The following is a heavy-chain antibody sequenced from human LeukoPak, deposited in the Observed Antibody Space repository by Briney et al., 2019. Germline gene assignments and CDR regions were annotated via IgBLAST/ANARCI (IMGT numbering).Heavy chain of an antibody. V-gene: IGHV1-58*02. CDR2: IVVGSGNT. CDR1: GFTFTSSA. Sequence: TSVKVSCRASGFTFTSSAMQWVRQARGQRLEWIGWIVVGSGNTNYAQKFQERVTITRDMSTSTAYMELSSLRSEDTAVYYCAAGTPNIVAHDAFDIWGQGTMVTVSS. J-gene: IGHJ3*02. D-gene: IGHD5-12*01. CDR3: AAGTPNIVAHDAFDI.